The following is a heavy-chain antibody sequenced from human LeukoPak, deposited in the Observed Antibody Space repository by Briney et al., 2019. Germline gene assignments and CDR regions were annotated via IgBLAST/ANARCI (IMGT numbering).Heavy chain of an antibody. V-gene: IGHV4-61*02. J-gene: IGHJ4*02. CDR1: GGSISSGVYY. CDR3: AREGSDYVWGSYTY. CDR2: IYTSGST. D-gene: IGHD3-16*01. Sequence: SETLSLTCTVSGGSISSGVYYWSWIRQPAGKGLEWIGRIYTSGSTNYNPSLKSRVTISVDKSKNQFSLKLSSVTAADTAVYYCAREGSDYVWGSYTYWGQGTLVTVSS.